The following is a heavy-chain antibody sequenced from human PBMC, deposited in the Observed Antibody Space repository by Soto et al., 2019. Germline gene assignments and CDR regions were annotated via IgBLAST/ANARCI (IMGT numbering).Heavy chain of an antibody. Sequence: EVQLLESGGGLVQPGGSLRLSCAASGFTFSSYAMSWVRQSPGKGLEWVSVISGSGGSTYYADSVKGRFTISRDNSKNTLYLQMNSLRAEDTAVYYCAKRAWGYFYFDYWGQGTLVTVSS. CDR1: GFTFSSYA. D-gene: IGHD1-26*01. J-gene: IGHJ4*02. CDR2: ISGSGGST. CDR3: AKRAWGYFYFDY. V-gene: IGHV3-23*01.